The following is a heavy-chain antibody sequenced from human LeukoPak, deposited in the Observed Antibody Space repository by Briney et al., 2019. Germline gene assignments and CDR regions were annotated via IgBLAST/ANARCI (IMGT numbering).Heavy chain of an antibody. CDR2: INPKTGDT. CDR1: GYIFTDYY. D-gene: IGHD2-2*03. J-gene: IGHJ5*02. V-gene: IGHV1-2*04. CDR3: ARVVYSHGYCDRVTCPNWFDP. Sequence: ASVKVSCKTSGYIFTDYYIHWVRQAPGQGLEWMGWINPKTGDTNSAQKFQRWVTMTRDTAISTAYMELNRLTLDDTAVYYCARVVYSHGYCDRVTCPNWFDPWGQGTLVTVSS.